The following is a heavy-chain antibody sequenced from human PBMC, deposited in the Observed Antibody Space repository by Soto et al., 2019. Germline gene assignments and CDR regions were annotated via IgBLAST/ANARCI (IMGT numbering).Heavy chain of an antibody. CDR3: ARGRIVTLSSTWRPFDS. V-gene: IGHV4-34*01. Sequence: PSDTLSLTCAVYGGAFSCYCWIWIRQSPGKGLERIGEVIHSGSTNYNPSLKSRATISVDTSKNQFSLKLSSVTAADTAVYYCARGRIVTLSSTWRPFDSWVQGTLVTVCS. CDR1: GGAFSCYC. J-gene: IGHJ4*02. CDR2: VIHSGST. D-gene: IGHD6-6*01.